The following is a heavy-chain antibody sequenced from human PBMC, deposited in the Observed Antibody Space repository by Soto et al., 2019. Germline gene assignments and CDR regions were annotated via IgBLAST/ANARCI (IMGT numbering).Heavy chain of an antibody. V-gene: IGHV3-11*01. CDR2: ISSSGSTI. CDR1: GFTFSDYY. J-gene: IGHJ4*02. CDR3: ARDISVGYCSGGSCYMNYFAY. D-gene: IGHD2-15*01. Sequence: QVQLVESGGGLVKPGGSLRLSCAASGFTFSDYYMSWIRQAPGKGLEWVSYISSSGSTIYYADSVKGRFTISRDNAKNSLYLQMNSLRAEDTAVYYCARDISVGYCSGGSCYMNYFAYWGQGTLVTVSS.